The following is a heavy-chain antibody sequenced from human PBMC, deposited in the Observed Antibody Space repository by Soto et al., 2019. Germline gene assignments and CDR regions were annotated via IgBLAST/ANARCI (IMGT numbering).Heavy chain of an antibody. CDR2: INPNSGGT. CDR1: GYTFTGYY. D-gene: IGHD6-13*01. CDR3: ARAAAYYYYYGMDV. V-gene: IGHV1-2*02. J-gene: IGHJ6*02. Sequence: ASVKVSCKASGYTFTGYYMHWVRQAPGQGLEWMGWINPNSGGTNYAQKFQGRVTMTRDTSISTAYMELSRLRSDDTAVYYCARAAAYYYYYGMDVWGQGTTVTVSS.